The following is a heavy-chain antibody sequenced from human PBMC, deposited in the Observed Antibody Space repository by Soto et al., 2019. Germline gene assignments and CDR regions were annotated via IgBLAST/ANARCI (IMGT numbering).Heavy chain of an antibody. D-gene: IGHD1-1*01. CDR3: ATNVVATTRALDI. Sequence: SCATSGFTFSNYGMHWVRQAPGKGLEWVAVIWYDGSDKYYADSVKGRFTISKDNSKNTLYLQMNSLRAEDTAGYYCATNVVATTRALDIWGQGTMVTVSS. V-gene: IGHV3-33*01. CDR2: IWYDGSDK. J-gene: IGHJ3*02. CDR1: GFTFSNYG.